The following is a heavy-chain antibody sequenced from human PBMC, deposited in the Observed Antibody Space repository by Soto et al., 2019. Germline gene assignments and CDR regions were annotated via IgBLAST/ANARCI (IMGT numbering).Heavy chain of an antibody. D-gene: IGHD5-18*01. Sequence: QVQLVQSGAEVKKPGSSVKVSCKASGGTFSSYAISWVRQAPGQGLEWMGGIIPIFGTANYAQKFQGRVTITADESTSTAYMELSGLRSEDTAVYYCASEERGYSYATLDYWGQGTLVTVSS. V-gene: IGHV1-69*12. CDR1: GGTFSSYA. CDR3: ASEERGYSYATLDY. CDR2: IIPIFGTA. J-gene: IGHJ4*02.